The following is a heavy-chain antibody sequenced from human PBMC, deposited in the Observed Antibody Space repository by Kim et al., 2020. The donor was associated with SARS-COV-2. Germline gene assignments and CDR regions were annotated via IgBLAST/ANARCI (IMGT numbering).Heavy chain of an antibody. CDR2: IWYDGSNK. V-gene: IGHV3-33*06. Sequence: GGSLRLSCAASGFTFSSYAMHWVRQAPGKGLECVAVIWYDGSNKYYADSVKGRFTISRDNSKNTLYLQMNSLRAEDTAVYYCAKEKVVVVAATPVGVSWFDPWGQGTLVTVSS. D-gene: IGHD2-15*01. CDR3: AKEKVVVVAATPVGVSWFDP. J-gene: IGHJ5*02. CDR1: GFTFSSYA.